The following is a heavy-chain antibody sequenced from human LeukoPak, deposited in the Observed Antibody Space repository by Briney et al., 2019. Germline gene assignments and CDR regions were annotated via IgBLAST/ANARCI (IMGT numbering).Heavy chain of an antibody. CDR1: GYSFPTYW. D-gene: IGHD2-2*03. CDR3: ARPPSRGYSSSFEY. J-gene: IGHJ4*02. Sequence: GESLKISCKGSGYSFPTYWIAWVRQMPGKGLEWMGIIYPDESNIRYSPSIQGQVTISADKSISTAYLQWSSLKASDTAMYYCARPPSRGYSSSFEYWGQGTLVTVSS. V-gene: IGHV5-51*01. CDR2: IYPDESNI.